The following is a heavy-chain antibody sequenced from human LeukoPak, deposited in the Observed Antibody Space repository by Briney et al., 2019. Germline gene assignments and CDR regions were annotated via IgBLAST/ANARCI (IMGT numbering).Heavy chain of an antibody. J-gene: IGHJ4*02. Sequence: SETLSLTCTVSGGSITFYYWHWMRQPPGKGLEWIGHTFYSGNVKYNPSLESRVTISVDTSKNQFSLKLSSVTAADTAVYYCAREMIAAAGNGFDYWGQGTLVTVSS. CDR2: TFYSGNV. CDR3: AREMIAAAGNGFDY. CDR1: GGSITFYY. D-gene: IGHD6-13*01. V-gene: IGHV4-59*01.